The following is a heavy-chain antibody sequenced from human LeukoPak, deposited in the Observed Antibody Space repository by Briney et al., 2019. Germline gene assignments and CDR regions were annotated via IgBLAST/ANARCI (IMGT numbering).Heavy chain of an antibody. CDR3: ARAGYSYYGMDV. Sequence: SETLSLTCTVSGGSISSSSYYWGWIRQPPGKGLEWIGSIYYSGSTYYNPSLKSRVTISVDTSKNQFSLKLSSVTAADTAVYYCARAGYSYYGMDVWGQGTTVIVSS. CDR2: IYYSGST. V-gene: IGHV4-39*01. CDR1: GGSISSSSYY. J-gene: IGHJ6*02.